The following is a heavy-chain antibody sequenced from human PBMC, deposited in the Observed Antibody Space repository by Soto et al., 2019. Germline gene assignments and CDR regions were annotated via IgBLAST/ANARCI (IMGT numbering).Heavy chain of an antibody. CDR3: ARGFGYSYGLIYFDY. CDR2: INHSGST. CDR1: GGSFSGYY. J-gene: IGHJ4*02. Sequence: PSETLSLTCAVYGGSFSGYYWSWIRQPPGKGLEWIGEINHSGSTNYNPSLKSRVTISVDTSKNQFSLKLSSVTAADTAVYYCARGFGYSYGLIYFDYWGQGXLVTVSS. D-gene: IGHD5-18*01. V-gene: IGHV4-34*01.